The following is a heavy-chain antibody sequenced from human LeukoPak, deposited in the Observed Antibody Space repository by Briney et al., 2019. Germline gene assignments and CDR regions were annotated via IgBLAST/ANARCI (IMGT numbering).Heavy chain of an antibody. D-gene: IGHD2-2*01. Sequence: ASVKVSCKASGYTFTGYYMHWVRQAPGQGLEWMGWINPNRGGTNFAQKFQGRVTMTRDTSISTVYMELSRLRSDDTAVYYCARDSCSSTSCLSIDDYWGQGTLVTVSS. CDR3: ARDSCSSTSCLSIDDY. CDR1: GYTFTGYY. V-gene: IGHV1-2*02. J-gene: IGHJ4*02. CDR2: INPNRGGT.